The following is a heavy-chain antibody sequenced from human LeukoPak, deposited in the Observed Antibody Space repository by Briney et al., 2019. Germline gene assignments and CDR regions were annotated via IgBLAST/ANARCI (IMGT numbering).Heavy chain of an antibody. CDR2: VFYSGRT. D-gene: IGHD3-22*01. V-gene: IGHV4-59*08. CDR3: ARHYYTDPFDY. Sequence: SETLSLTCTVSGGSINNYYWSWIRQPPGKGLEWVGYVFYSGRTSYNPSLKSRVTISVDTSNNQFSLKLNSVTAADTAVYYCARHYYTDPFDYWGQGTLVTVSS. CDR1: GGSINNYY. J-gene: IGHJ4*02.